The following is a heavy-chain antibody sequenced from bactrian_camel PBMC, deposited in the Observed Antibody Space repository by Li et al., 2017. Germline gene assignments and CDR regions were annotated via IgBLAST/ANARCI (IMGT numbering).Heavy chain of an antibody. D-gene: IGHD5*01. CDR3: ASRGDRYGEYVH. CDR1: GFTFSNHY. Sequence: HVQLVESGGGLVQTGGSLRLSCAASGFTFSNHYMSWVRQVPGKGLEWVASIADDGAETYYASSVKGRFTISRDNFRNTAYLQMTSLTSGDTALYICASRGDRYGEYVHWGHGTQVTVS. CDR2: IADDGAET. J-gene: IGHJ4*01. V-gene: IGHV3S5*01.